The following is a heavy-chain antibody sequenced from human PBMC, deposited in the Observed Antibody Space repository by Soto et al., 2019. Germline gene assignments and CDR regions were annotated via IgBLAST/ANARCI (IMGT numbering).Heavy chain of an antibody. V-gene: IGHV3-23*01. D-gene: IGHD2-2*01. Sequence: GGSLRLSCAASGFTFSNYAMSWVRQAPGKGLELISLISGTGIPTLYAESVKGRFSVSRDNSKDTLFLEMNNLRVDDTAIYYCAKSFCSSSSCFFVSVDPWGPGTLVTFSS. CDR1: GFTFSNYA. J-gene: IGHJ5*02. CDR2: ISGTGIPT. CDR3: AKSFCSSSSCFFVSVDP.